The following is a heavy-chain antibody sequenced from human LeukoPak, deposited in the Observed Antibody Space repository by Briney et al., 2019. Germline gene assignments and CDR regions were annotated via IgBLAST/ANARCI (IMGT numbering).Heavy chain of an antibody. CDR1: AGSISSYY. CDR2: ISYSGST. CDR3: ARLYQGKRPPDY. V-gene: IGHV4-59*08. D-gene: IGHD6-25*01. Sequence: SETLSLTCTVSAGSISSYYWSWIRQPPGKGLEWIGYISYSGSTNYNPSLKSRVTISVDTSKNQLSLRLRSVTAADTAVYYCARLYQGKRPPDYWGQGTLVTVSS. J-gene: IGHJ4*02.